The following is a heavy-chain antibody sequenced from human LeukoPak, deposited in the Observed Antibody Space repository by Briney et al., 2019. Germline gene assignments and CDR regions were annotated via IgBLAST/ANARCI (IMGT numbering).Heavy chain of an antibody. D-gene: IGHD3-3*01. Sequence: PSETLSLTCAVYGGSFSGYYWSWIRQPPGKGLEWIGEINHSGSTNYNPSLKSRVTISVDTSKNQFSLKLSSVTAADTAVYYCARDHFGVAHWVRFDPWGQGTLVTVSS. V-gene: IGHV4-34*01. CDR1: GGSFSGYY. CDR3: ARDHFGVAHWVRFDP. CDR2: INHSGST. J-gene: IGHJ5*02.